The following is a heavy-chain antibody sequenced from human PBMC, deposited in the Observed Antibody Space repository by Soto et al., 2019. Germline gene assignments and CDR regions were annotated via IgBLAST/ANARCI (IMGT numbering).Heavy chain of an antibody. CDR1: GGSISSYY. CDR3: ARVGRDDFWSGYYTGFDY. CDR2: IYYSGST. V-gene: IGHV4-59*01. J-gene: IGHJ4*02. D-gene: IGHD3-3*01. Sequence: SETLSLTCTVSGGSISSYYWSWIRQPPGKGLEWIGYIYYSGSTNYNPSLKSRVTISVDTSKNQFSLKLSSVTAADTAVYYCARVGRDDFWSGYYTGFDYWGQGTLVTVSS.